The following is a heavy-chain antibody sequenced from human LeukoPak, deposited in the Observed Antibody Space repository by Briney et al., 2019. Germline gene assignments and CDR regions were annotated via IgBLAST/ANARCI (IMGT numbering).Heavy chain of an antibody. J-gene: IGHJ4*02. D-gene: IGHD2-2*01. V-gene: IGHV7-4-1*02. CDR1: GYTFTSYA. CDR2: INTNTGNP. Sequence: ASVKVSCKASGYTFTSYAMNWVRQAPGQGLEWMGWINTNTGNPTYAQGFTGRFVFSLDTSVSTAYLQISSLKAEDTAVYYCASGDIVVVPAAFDYWGQGTLVTVSS. CDR3: ASGDIVVVPAAFDY.